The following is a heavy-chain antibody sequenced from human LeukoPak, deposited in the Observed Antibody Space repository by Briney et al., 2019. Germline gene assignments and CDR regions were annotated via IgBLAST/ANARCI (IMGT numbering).Heavy chain of an antibody. CDR3: YVSGWTEDIDN. CDR2: ISDNGGMT. D-gene: IGHD6-19*01. V-gene: IGHV3-64D*06. CDR1: GITFSSHA. J-gene: IGHJ4*02. Sequence: GGSLRLSCSASGITFSSHAMHWVRQAPGKGLEYVSAISDNGGMTFYADSVKGRFAISRDNSKNTLYLQMRSLRGEDTAVYYCYVSGWTEDIDNWGQGTLVTVSS.